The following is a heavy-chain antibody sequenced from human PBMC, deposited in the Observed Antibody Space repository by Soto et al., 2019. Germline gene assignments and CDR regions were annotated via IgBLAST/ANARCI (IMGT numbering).Heavy chain of an antibody. Sequence: SETLSLTCTVSGGSISSYYWSWIRQPPGKGLEWIGYIYYSGSTNYNPSLKSRVTISVDTSKNQFSLKLSSVTAADTAVYYCARQFGSGWFDFDYWGQGTLVTVSS. J-gene: IGHJ4*02. CDR1: GGSISSYY. D-gene: IGHD6-19*01. CDR3: ARQFGSGWFDFDY. V-gene: IGHV4-59*08. CDR2: IYYSGST.